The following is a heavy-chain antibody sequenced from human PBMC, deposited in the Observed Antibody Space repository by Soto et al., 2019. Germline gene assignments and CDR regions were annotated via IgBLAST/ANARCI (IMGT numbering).Heavy chain of an antibody. D-gene: IGHD2-2*01. CDR3: AKDTCSSTSCFWNYYYGMDV. CDR2: IWYDGSNK. J-gene: IGHJ6*02. Sequence: GGSLRLSCAASGFTFSSYGMHWVRQAPGKGLEWVAVIWYDGSNKYYADSVKGRFTISRDNSKNTLYLQMNSLRAEDTAVYYCAKDTCSSTSCFWNYYYGMDVWGQGTTVTVSS. V-gene: IGHV3-33*06. CDR1: GFTFSSYG.